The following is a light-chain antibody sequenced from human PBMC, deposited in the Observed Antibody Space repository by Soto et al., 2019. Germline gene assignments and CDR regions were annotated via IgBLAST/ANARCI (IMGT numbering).Light chain of an antibody. V-gene: IGKV1-5*03. CDR2: KAS. CDR1: QTISSW. Sequence: DIQMTQSPTTLSSSVGDRVTITCRASQTISSWLAWYQQKPGRAPKLLIYKASTLKSWVPSRFSGSGSGTEFTLTISSLQPDDFATYYCQHYNSYSEAFGQGTEVDIK. J-gene: IGKJ1*01. CDR3: QHYNSYSEA.